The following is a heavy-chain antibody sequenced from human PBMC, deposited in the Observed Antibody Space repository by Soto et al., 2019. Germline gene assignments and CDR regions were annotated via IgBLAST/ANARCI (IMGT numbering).Heavy chain of an antibody. D-gene: IGHD3-3*01. CDR2: IYYSGST. J-gene: IGHJ5*02. CDR1: GGSISSTAYY. V-gene: IGHV4-39*01. Sequence: QLQLQESGPGLVKPSETLSLTCSVSGGSISSTAYYWGWIRQPPGKGLEWIGNIYYSGSTYYNPSLKSRVTISVDTSKNQFSLKLSSVTAADTAVYYCARQRSGYYRNNWFDPWGQGTLVTVSS. CDR3: ARQRSGYYRNNWFDP.